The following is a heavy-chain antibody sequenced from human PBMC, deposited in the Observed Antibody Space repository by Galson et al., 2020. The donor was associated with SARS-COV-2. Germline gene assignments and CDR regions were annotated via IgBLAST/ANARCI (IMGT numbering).Heavy chain of an antibody. CDR3: ARHLYGFGELLNWFDP. Sequence: HGESLKISCKGSGYSFTSYWISWVRQMPGKGLEWMGRIDPSDSYTNYSPSFQGHVTTSAEKSISTAYLQWSSLKASDTAMYYCARHLYGFGELLNWFDPWGQGTLVTVSS. CDR1: GYSFTSYW. J-gene: IGHJ5*02. V-gene: IGHV5-10-1*01. CDR2: IDPSDSYT. D-gene: IGHD3-10*01.